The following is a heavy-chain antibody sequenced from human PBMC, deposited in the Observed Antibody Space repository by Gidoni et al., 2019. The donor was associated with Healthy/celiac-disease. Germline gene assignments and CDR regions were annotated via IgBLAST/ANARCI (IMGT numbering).Heavy chain of an antibody. CDR2: INHSGST. D-gene: IGHD3-10*02. V-gene: IGHV4-34*01. CDR1: GGSFSGYY. Sequence: QVQLQQWGAGLLKPSETLSLTCAVYGGSFSGYYWSWIRQPPGKGLEWIGEINHSGSTNYNPSLKSRVTISVDTSKNQFSLKLSSVTAADTAVYYCARAVRGVIIHDAFDIWGQGTMVTVSS. J-gene: IGHJ3*02. CDR3: ARAVRGVIIHDAFDI.